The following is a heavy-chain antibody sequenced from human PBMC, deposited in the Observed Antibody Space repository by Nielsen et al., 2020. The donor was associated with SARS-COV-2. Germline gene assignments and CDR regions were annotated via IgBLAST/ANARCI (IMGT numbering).Heavy chain of an antibody. Sequence: GESLKISCAASGFTFSDYYMSWIRQAPGKGLEWVSYISSSGSTIYYADSVKGRFTISRDNAKNSLYLQMNSLRAEDTAVYYCARDPMGLPYYYMDVWGKGTTVTVSS. V-gene: IGHV3-11*04. D-gene: IGHD1-26*01. CDR1: GFTFSDYY. CDR3: ARDPMGLPYYYMDV. CDR2: ISSSGSTI. J-gene: IGHJ6*03.